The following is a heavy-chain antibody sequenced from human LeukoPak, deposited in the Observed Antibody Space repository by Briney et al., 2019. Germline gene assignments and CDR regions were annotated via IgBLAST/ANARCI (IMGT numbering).Heavy chain of an antibody. V-gene: IGHV4-34*01. CDR2: INHSGST. D-gene: IGHD6-19*01. CDR1: GGSFSGYY. Sequence: PSETLSLTCAVYGGSFSGYYWSWIRQPPGKGLEWIGEINHSGSTNYNPSLKSRVTISVDTSKNQFSLKLSSVTAADTAVYYCARGYRGIAVAGFDYWGQGTLVTASS. J-gene: IGHJ4*02. CDR3: ARGYRGIAVAGFDY.